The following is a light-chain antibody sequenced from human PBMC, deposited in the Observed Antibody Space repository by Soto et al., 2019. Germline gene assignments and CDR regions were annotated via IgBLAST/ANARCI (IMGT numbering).Light chain of an antibody. V-gene: IGKV3-11*01. Sequence: EIVLTQSPATLSLSPGERATLSCRASQSISSYLGWYQQKPGQAPRLLIYDASNRAAGIPARFSGSGSGADFTLTISRLEPEDFAVYYCQQRSKWPLTFGGGTKVEIK. J-gene: IGKJ4*01. CDR3: QQRSKWPLT. CDR1: QSISSY. CDR2: DAS.